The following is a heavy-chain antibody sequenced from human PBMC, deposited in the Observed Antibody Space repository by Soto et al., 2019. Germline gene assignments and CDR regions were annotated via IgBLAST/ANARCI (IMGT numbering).Heavy chain of an antibody. J-gene: IGHJ6*02. D-gene: IGHD6-13*01. CDR1: GFTFSSYS. CDR3: ARGGIAAAGTSWYYYGMDV. CDR2: ISSSSSYI. V-gene: IGHV3-21*01. Sequence: GGSLRLSCAASGFTFSSYSMNWVRQAPGKGLEWFSSISSSSSYIYYADSVKGRFTISRDNAKNSLYLQMNSLRAEDTAVYYCARGGIAAAGTSWYYYGMDVWGQGTTVTVSS.